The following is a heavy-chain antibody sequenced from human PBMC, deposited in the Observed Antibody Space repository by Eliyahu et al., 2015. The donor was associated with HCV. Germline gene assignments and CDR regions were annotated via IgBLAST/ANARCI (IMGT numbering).Heavy chain of an antibody. CDR3: ARHFRRAGYNYRWFDF. D-gene: IGHD5-24*01. CDR1: GGPIGNYD. J-gene: IGHJ5*01. CDR2: VYHSGTT. Sequence: QVQLQESGPGLVKSSETLSLTCTVSGGPIGNYDLSWVRQPPGKGLEWIGYVYHSGTTNYNPSLKSRVTISVDVSKSQFSLKLNSVTAADTAVYYCARHFRRAGYNYRWFDFWGQGTLVTVSS. V-gene: IGHV4-59*08.